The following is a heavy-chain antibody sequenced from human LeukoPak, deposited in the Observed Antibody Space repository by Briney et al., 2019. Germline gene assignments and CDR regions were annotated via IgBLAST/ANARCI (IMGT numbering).Heavy chain of an antibody. V-gene: IGHV3-30-3*01. CDR3: ARDGPYSSGWYFTPGQYYFDY. Sequence: GGSPRLFCAASGFTFSSYAMHWVRQAPGKGLEWVAVISYDGSNKYYADSVKGRFTISRDNSKNTLYLQMNSLRAEDTAVYYCARDGPYSSGWYFTPGQYYFDYWGQGTLVTVSS. CDR1: GFTFSSYA. D-gene: IGHD6-19*01. J-gene: IGHJ4*02. CDR2: ISYDGSNK.